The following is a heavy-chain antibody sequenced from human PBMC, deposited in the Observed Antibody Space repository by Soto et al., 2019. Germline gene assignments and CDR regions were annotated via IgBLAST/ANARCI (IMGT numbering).Heavy chain of an antibody. Sequence: QVQLVQSGAEVKKPGSSVKVSCKASGGTFSSYAISWVRQAPGQGLEWMGGIIPIFGTENYEQKFQGRVTITADESTSTAYMELSSLRSEATAVYYCAREGASGSHIGYWGQGPLVTVSS. D-gene: IGHD3-22*01. CDR3: AREGASGSHIGY. J-gene: IGHJ4*02. CDR2: IIPIFGTE. V-gene: IGHV1-69*01. CDR1: GGTFSSYA.